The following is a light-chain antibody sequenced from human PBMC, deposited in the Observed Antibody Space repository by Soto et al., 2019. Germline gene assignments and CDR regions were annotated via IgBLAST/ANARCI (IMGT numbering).Light chain of an antibody. V-gene: IGKV3D-15*01. CDR3: QEYNAWPPGT. Sequence: EIVMTQSPATLSVSSGEGITLSCRASQSVKNHLAWYQHKPGQSPRLLIYDASTRATGVPARFSAGGSGTEFTLVISSLQSEDAAVSFCQEYNAWPPGTFGQGTKVEIK. CDR2: DAS. CDR1: QSVKNH. J-gene: IGKJ1*01.